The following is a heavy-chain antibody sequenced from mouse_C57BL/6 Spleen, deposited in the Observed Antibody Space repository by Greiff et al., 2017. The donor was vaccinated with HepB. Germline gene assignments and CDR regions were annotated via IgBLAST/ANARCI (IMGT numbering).Heavy chain of an antibody. CDR3: AKKEGIYYAMDY. CDR2: IWRGGST. Sequence: VQLQESGPGLVQPSQSLSITCTVSGFSLTSYGVHWVRQSPGKGLEWLGVIWRGGSTDYNAAFMSRLSITKDNSKSQVFFKMNSLQADDTAIYYCAKKEGIYYAMDYWGQGTSVTVSS. J-gene: IGHJ4*01. CDR1: GFSLTSYG. V-gene: IGHV2-5*01.